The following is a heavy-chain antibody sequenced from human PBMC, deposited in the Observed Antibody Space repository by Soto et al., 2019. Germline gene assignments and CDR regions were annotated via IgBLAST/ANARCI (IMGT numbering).Heavy chain of an antibody. CDR3: ARSLMGSAPFGY. V-gene: IGHV3-74*01. Sequence: PAWSLRLSCASSGYTFSIYVMPGVRQAPGKGLVWVSRINSDGSSTSYADSVKGRFTISRDNAKNTLYLQMNSLRAEDTAVYYCARSLMGSAPFGYWGQGTLVTVSS. CDR2: INSDGSST. CDR1: GYTFSIYV. J-gene: IGHJ4*02. D-gene: IGHD3-10*01.